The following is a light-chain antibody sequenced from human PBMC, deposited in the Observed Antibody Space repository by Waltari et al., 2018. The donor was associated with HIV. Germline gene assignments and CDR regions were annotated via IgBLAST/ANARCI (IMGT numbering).Light chain of an antibody. CDR3: CSYAGNYTLV. V-gene: IGLV2-11*01. J-gene: IGLJ3*02. CDR2: DVS. Sequence: QSALTQPRSVSGSPGQSVTISCTGTSSDVGGYNSVSWYQQHPGKPPKFMIYDVSQRPSGVPGRFSGSTSSTTASLTISGLQAEDEADYYCCSYAGNYTLVFGGGTKLTVL. CDR1: SSDVGGYNS.